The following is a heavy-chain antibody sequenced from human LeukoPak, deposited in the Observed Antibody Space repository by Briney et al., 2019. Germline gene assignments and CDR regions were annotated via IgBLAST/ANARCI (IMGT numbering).Heavy chain of an antibody. D-gene: IGHD6-13*01. CDR1: GFTFSDYH. CDR3: AKEAVGSRTNYNWFDP. CDR2: ISATNTDI. Sequence: PGGSLRLSCAASGFTFSDYHMSWIRQAPGKGLEWVSYISATNTDIHYTDSVKGRFTISRDNSKNTLYLQMNSLRAEDTAVYYCAKEAVGSRTNYNWFDPWGQGTLVTVSS. J-gene: IGHJ5*02. V-gene: IGHV3-11*05.